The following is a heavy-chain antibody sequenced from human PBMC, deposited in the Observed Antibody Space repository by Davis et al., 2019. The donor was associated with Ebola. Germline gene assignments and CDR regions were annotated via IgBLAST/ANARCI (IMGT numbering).Heavy chain of an antibody. CDR2: TYYRSKWYN. CDR1: GDSVSSNSAA. Sequence: SQTLSLTCAISGDSVSSNSAAWNWIRQSPSRGLQRLGRTYYRSKWYNDYAVSVKGRITFNAETSKNQFSLQLNSVTPEDTAVYYCARGRSWPLDYWGQGTLVNVSS. CDR3: ARGRSWPLDY. V-gene: IGHV6-1*01. D-gene: IGHD3-10*01. J-gene: IGHJ4*02.